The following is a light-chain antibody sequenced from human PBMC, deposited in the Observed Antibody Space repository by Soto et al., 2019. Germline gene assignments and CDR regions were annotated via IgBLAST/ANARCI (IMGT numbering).Light chain of an antibody. J-gene: IGLJ1*01. CDR1: SSDVGGYNY. V-gene: IGLV2-14*01. CDR2: NVS. Sequence: QSALTQPASVSGSPGQSITISCTGTSSDVGGYNYVSWYQQHPGKAPKLMIYNVSNRPSGVSNRFSGSKSGNTASLTISGLQAEDEADYYCSSYTSSSTFCFGTGTKVTVL. CDR3: SSYTSSSTFC.